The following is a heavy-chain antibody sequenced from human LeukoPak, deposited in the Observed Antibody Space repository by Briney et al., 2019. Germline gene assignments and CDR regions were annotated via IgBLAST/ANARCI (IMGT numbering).Heavy chain of an antibody. CDR2: IYYSGST. D-gene: IGHD3-3*01. J-gene: IGHJ6*03. CDR1: GGSLSSYY. Sequence: SETLSLTCTVSGGSLSSYYWGWIRQPPGKGLEWIGYIYYSGSTNYNPSLKSRVTISVDTSKNQFSLKLSSVTAADTAVYYCARLSPYYDFWSGYQGPGHYYYYMDVWGKGTTVTVSS. CDR3: ARLSPYYDFWSGYQGPGHYYYYMDV. V-gene: IGHV4-59*12.